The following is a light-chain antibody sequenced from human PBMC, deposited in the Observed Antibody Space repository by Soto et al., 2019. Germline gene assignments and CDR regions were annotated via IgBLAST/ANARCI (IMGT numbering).Light chain of an antibody. V-gene: IGKV1-5*03. CDR1: QSITNS. CDR3: QQYSTYPLT. CDR2: RAS. Sequence: IQMTQSPSTLSASVGDRVTMTCRASQSITNSLAWYQQQPGKAPKLLIYRASALQSGVPSRFSGSGSGTEFTLTIDSLQPDDFATFYCQQYSTYPLTFGGGTKVDIK. J-gene: IGKJ4*01.